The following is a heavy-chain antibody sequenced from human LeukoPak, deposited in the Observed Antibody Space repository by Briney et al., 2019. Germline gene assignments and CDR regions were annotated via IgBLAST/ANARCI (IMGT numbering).Heavy chain of an antibody. CDR2: IYYSGGT. D-gene: IGHD2-15*01. J-gene: IGHJ4*02. CDR1: GGSISSYY. Sequence: PSETLSLTCTVSGGSISSYYWSWIRQPPGKGLEWIGYIYYSGGTNYNPSLKSRVTISVDTSKNQFSLKLSSVTAADTAVYYCARHRQYCSGGSCYRPHFDYWGQGTLVTVSS. CDR3: ARHRQYCSGGSCYRPHFDY. V-gene: IGHV4-59*08.